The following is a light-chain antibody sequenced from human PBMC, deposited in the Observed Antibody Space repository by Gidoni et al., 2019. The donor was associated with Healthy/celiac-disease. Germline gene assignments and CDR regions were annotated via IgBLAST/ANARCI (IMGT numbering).Light chain of an antibody. J-gene: IGKJ5*01. CDR2: WAS. Sequence: DIVMTQSPASLAVSLCERATINCKSSRSVLYSANNKNYLAWYQQKPGQPPKLLIYWASTRESGVPDRVSGSGSGTDFTLTISSLQAEDGAVYYCQKYYSTPITFGQGTRLEIK. CDR3: QKYYSTPIT. CDR1: RSVLYSANNKNY. V-gene: IGKV4-1*01.